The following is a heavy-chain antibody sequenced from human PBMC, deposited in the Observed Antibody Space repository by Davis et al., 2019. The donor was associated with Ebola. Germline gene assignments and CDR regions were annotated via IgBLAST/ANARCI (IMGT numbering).Heavy chain of an antibody. CDR3: VRFGRGAY. V-gene: IGHV4-59*11. D-gene: IGHD3-16*01. CDR1: GDSISSHY. Sequence: PSETLSLTCTVSGDSISSHYWNWIRQPPGKGLEWVGIIYDSGRTNYSPSLKSRVTISADTSKNQFSLNLRSVTAADTAVYYCVRFGRGAYWGQGTLVTVSS. J-gene: IGHJ4*02. CDR2: IYDSGRT.